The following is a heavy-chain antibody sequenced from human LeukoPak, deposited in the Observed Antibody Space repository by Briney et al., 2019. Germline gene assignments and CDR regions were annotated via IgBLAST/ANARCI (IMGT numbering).Heavy chain of an antibody. D-gene: IGHD3-3*01. CDR3: AKSITIFGVVIMTPFDY. V-gene: IGHV3-30*02. CDR1: GFTFSSYG. J-gene: IGHJ4*02. CDR2: IRHDGSNK. Sequence: GGSLRLSCAASGFTFSSYGMHWVRQAPGKGLEWVAFIRHDGSNKYYADSVKGRFTISRDNSKNTLYLQMNSLRAEDTAVYYCAKSITIFGVVIMTPFDYWGQGTLVTVSS.